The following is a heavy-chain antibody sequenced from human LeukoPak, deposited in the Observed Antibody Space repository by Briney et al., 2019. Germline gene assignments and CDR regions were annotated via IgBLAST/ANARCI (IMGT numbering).Heavy chain of an antibody. D-gene: IGHD2-15*01. CDR1: GFTFSSYS. CDR3: ARQSGGPYNWFDP. V-gene: IGHV3-21*01. CDR2: ISSSSSYI. Sequence: PGGSLRLSCAASGFTFSSYSMNWVRQAPGKGLEWVSSISSSSSYIYYADSVKGRFTISRDNAKNSLYLQMNSLRAEDTAVYFCARQSGGPYNWFDPWGQGTLVTVSS. J-gene: IGHJ5*02.